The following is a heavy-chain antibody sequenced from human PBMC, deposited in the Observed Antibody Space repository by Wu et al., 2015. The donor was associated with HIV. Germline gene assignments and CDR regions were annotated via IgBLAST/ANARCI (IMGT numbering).Heavy chain of an antibody. CDR1: GDSISSGGYY. D-gene: IGHD3-10*01. CDR2: IYYNGIT. CDR3: ARVRPGRWFDP. V-gene: IGHV4-31*03. Sequence: QVQLQESGPGLARPSQTLSLICTVSGDSISSGGYYWNWIRQSPGKGLEWLGYIYYNGITYYNPSLKSRVTISVDTSKNQFSLKLSSVTAADTAVYYCARVRPGRWFDPWGQGTLVTVSS. J-gene: IGHJ5*02.